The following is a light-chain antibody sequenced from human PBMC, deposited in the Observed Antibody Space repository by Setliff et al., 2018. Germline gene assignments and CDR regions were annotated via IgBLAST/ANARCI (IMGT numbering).Light chain of an antibody. CDR2: EVG. CDR3: SSYTSRSQV. Sequence: QSVLAQPASVSGSPGQSITISCTGTSSDVGYYNYVSWHQQHPGKAPKLMIYEVGSRPSGVSNRFSGSKSGNTASLTISGLQAEDEADYYCSSYTSRSQVFGTGTKVTVL. J-gene: IGLJ1*01. CDR1: SSDVGYYNY. V-gene: IGLV2-14*01.